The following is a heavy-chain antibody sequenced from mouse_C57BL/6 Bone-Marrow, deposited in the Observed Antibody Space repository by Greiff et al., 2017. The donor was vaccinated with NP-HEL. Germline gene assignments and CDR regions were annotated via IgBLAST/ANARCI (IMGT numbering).Heavy chain of an antibody. V-gene: IGHV14-4*01. CDR3: TTGDYGSSLYAMDY. CDR2: IDPENGDT. Sequence: EVHLVESGAELVRPGASVKLSCTASGFNIKDDYMHWVKQRPEQGLEWIGWIDPENGDTEYASKFQGKATITADTSSNTAYLQLSSLTSEDTAVYYCTTGDYGSSLYAMDYWGQGTSVTVSS. D-gene: IGHD1-1*01. J-gene: IGHJ4*01. CDR1: GFNIKDDY.